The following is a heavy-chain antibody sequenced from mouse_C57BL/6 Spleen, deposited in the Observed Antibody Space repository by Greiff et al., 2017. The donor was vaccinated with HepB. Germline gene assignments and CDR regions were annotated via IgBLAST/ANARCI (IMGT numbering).Heavy chain of an antibody. V-gene: IGHV1-76*01. J-gene: IGHJ4*01. D-gene: IGHD2-5*01. CDR3: AREPYYSNLYYYAMDY. Sequence: QVQLQQSGAELVRPGASVKLSCKASGYTFTDYYINWVKQRPGQGLEWIARIYPGSGNTYYNEKFKGKATLTAEKSSSTAYMQLSSLTSEDSAVYFCAREPYYSNLYYYAMDYWGQGTSVTVSS. CDR2: IYPGSGNT. CDR1: GYTFTDYY.